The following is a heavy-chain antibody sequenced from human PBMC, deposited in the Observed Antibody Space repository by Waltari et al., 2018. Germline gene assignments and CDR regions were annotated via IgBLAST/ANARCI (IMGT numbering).Heavy chain of an antibody. D-gene: IGHD6-19*01. V-gene: IGHV3-74*01. J-gene: IGHJ4*02. CDR1: GFTFSDNW. CDR2: MNSDASCK. CDR3: VRGSSGWYGTDF. Sequence: EVKLVESGGGLVQPGGSLRLSCAASGFTFSDNWMHWVRQAPGKGLVWGSRMNSDASCKDDADSVNGRFTISRDNAENTLYLQMNSLRIEDTAVYYCVRGSSGWYGTDFWGQGTLVTVSS.